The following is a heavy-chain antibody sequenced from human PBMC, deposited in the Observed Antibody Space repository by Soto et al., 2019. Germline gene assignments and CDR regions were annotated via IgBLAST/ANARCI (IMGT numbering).Heavy chain of an antibody. D-gene: IGHD3-9*01. CDR2: IIPVLGIA. Sequence: QVQLVQSGAEVKKPGSSVKVSCKASGGTFSSYTISWVRQAPGLGREWMGRIIPVLGIANYAQKFQGRVTITADKSTSTAYMELSSLRSEDTAVYYCASDYGYDILTGYSDYWGQGTLVTVSS. V-gene: IGHV1-69*02. CDR1: GGTFSSYT. J-gene: IGHJ4*02. CDR3: ASDYGYDILTGYSDY.